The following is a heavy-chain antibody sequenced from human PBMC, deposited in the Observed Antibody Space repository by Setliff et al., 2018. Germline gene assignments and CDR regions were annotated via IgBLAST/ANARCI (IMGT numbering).Heavy chain of an antibody. V-gene: IGHV4-59*12. CDR1: DGSLSTYY. CDR3: ARDAPQDYYYYMDV. Sequence: SETLSLTCTVSDGSLSTYYWSWIRQPPGKGLEFIGYVYYSGTANYSPSLRSRLTISVDTSKNQFSLKLRTVTAADTAVYYCARDAPQDYYYYMDVWGKGTTVTVSS. CDR2: VYYSGTA. J-gene: IGHJ6*03.